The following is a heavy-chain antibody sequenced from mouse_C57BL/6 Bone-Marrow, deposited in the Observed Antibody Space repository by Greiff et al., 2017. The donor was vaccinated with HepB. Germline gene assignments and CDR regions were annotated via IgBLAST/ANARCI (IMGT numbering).Heavy chain of an antibody. J-gene: IGHJ3*01. V-gene: IGHV10-3*01. CDR1: GFTFNTYA. CDR3: VRDDWTVTY. D-gene: IGHD2-13*01. CDR2: ISSKSSNYAT. Sequence: EVLLVESGGGLVQPKGSLKLSCAASGFTFNTYAMHWVRQAPGKGLEWVARISSKSSNYATYYADSVKDRFTISRDVSQSMLYLQMNNLKTEDTVMYFCVRDDWTVTYWGQRNLVPVSA.